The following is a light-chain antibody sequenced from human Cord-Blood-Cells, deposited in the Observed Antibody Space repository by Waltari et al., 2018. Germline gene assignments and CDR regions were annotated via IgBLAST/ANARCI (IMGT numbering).Light chain of an antibody. CDR2: GAS. V-gene: IGKV3-15*01. Sequence: EIVLTQSPATLSLSPGERATLSCRASQSVSSYLAWYQQKPGQAPRLLIYGASTRATGIPARFSGSGSGTEFTLTISSLQSEDFAVYYCQQYNNWPPLTFSGGTKVEIK. J-gene: IGKJ4*01. CDR3: QQYNNWPPLT. CDR1: QSVSSY.